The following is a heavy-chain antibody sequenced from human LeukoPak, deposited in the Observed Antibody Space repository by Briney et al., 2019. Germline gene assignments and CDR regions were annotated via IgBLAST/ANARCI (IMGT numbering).Heavy chain of an antibody. CDR1: GFSFNTYA. D-gene: IGHD3-22*01. Sequence: GGSLRLSCAASGFSFNTYAMAWVRQAPGKGLEWVSSISSSSSNIYYADSVKGRFTISRDNAKNTLNLQMNSLRAEDTAVYYCARDLGQYYDTSDNWFDPWGQGTLVTVSS. V-gene: IGHV3-21*01. CDR3: ARDLGQYYDTSDNWFDP. J-gene: IGHJ5*02. CDR2: ISSSSSNI.